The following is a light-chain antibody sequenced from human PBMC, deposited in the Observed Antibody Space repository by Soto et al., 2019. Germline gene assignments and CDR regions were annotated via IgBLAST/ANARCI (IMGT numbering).Light chain of an antibody. CDR1: SSNIGAGYD. J-gene: IGLJ1*01. V-gene: IGLV1-40*01. Sequence: QSVLTQPPSVSGAPGQRVTISCTGSSSNIGAGYDVHWYQQLPGTAPKLLIYGNSNRPSGVPDRFSGSKSGTSASLAITGLQAEDEADYYCQSYESSLSGYVFGTGTKLPVL. CDR3: QSYESSLSGYV. CDR2: GNS.